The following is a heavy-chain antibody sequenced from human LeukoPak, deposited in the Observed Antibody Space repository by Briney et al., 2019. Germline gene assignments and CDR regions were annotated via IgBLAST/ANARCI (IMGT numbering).Heavy chain of an antibody. V-gene: IGHV3-7*01. D-gene: IGHD4-17*01. CDR2: INQHGSEQ. CDR3: TSGPHRINYYGDLPSDAFDI. CDR1: GFTFTEHW. Sequence: GGSLRLSCIASGFTFTEHWMSWVCQAPGKGLEWVANINQHGSEQFYVDSVEGRFTISRDNAKNSLYLQMNSLRVEDTAVYYCTSGPHRINYYGDLPSDAFDIWGQGTMVTVSS. J-gene: IGHJ3*02.